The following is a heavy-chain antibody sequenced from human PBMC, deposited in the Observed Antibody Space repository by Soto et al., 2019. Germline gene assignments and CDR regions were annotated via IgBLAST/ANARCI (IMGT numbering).Heavy chain of an antibody. CDR2: INSDGSST. Sequence: EVQLVESGGGLVQPGGSLRLSCAASGFTFSNSWMHWVRRAPGKGLVWVSRINSDGSSTSYADSVKGRFTISRDDAKNTLYLQMNSLRAEDTAVYYCAREGLAAAFDYWGQGTLVTVSS. D-gene: IGHD6-13*01. V-gene: IGHV3-74*01. CDR3: AREGLAAAFDY. J-gene: IGHJ4*02. CDR1: GFTFSNSW.